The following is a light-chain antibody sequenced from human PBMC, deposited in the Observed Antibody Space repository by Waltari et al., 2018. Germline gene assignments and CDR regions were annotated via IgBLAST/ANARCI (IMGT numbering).Light chain of an antibody. J-gene: IGKJ1*01. CDR1: QSDSRA. CDR2: GAS. CDR3: QHYVRLPVT. V-gene: IGKV3-20*01. Sequence: LVLTQSPGTLPLSPREQVTLSCSASQSDSRALACYQQKPGQDPRLLLYGASLRATGIPDRCRGSGDGTDFRRAISRLEPEVVAVYYCQHYVRLPVTFRKGTKVEIK.